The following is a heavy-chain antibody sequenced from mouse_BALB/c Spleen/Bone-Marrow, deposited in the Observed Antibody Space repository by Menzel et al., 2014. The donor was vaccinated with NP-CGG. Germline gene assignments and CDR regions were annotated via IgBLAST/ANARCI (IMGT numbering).Heavy chain of an antibody. J-gene: IGHJ3*01. Sequence: EVKVVESGGGLVKPGGSLKHSCAASGFAFSSYDMSWVRQTPEKRLEWVAYISSGGGSTYYPDTVKGRFTISRDNAKNTLYLQMSSLKSEDTAMYYCARHGTTATFFAYWGQGTLVTVSA. CDR2: ISSGGGST. D-gene: IGHD1-2*01. CDR3: ARHGTTATFFAY. V-gene: IGHV5-12-1*01. CDR1: GFAFSSYD.